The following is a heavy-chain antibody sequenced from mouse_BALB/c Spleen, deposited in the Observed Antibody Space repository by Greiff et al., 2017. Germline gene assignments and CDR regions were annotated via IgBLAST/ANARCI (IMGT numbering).Heavy chain of an antibody. D-gene: IGHD2-3*01. Sequence: EVQGVESGGGLVKPGGSLKLSCAASGFTFSDYYMYWVRQTPEKRLEWVATISDGGSYTYYPDSVKGRFTISRDNAKNNLYLQMSSLKSEDTAMYYCAVYDGYPGGFAYWGQGTLVTVSA. CDR3: AVYDGYPGGFAY. CDR1: GFTFSDYY. J-gene: IGHJ3*01. V-gene: IGHV5-4*02. CDR2: ISDGGSYT.